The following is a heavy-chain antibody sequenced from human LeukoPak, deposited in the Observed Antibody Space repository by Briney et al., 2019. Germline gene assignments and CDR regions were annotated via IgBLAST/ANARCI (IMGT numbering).Heavy chain of an antibody. CDR3: ARGPDYYGLYYFDY. CDR1: GFTFSSYG. V-gene: IGHV3-23*01. D-gene: IGHD3-10*01. Sequence: PGGSLRLSCAASGFTFSSYGMSWVRQAPGKGLEWVSAIGGRDGSTYYADSVKGRFTISRDNSKNTLYVQMNSLRAEDTAVYYCARGPDYYGLYYFDYWGQGTLVTVSS. CDR2: IGGRDGST. J-gene: IGHJ4*02.